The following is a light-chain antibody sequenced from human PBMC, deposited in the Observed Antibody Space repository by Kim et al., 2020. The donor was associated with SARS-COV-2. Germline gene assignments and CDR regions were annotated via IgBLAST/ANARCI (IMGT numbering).Light chain of an antibody. Sequence: SPGERATLSCRASQSITRSFLTWYHHKPGQAPRHLIYGASTRATGIPDRFSGSGSGTDFTLTISGLEPEDFAVYYCQYFGTTSWTFGQGTKVEIK. CDR1: QSITRSF. CDR2: GAS. V-gene: IGKV3-20*01. CDR3: QYFGTTSWT. J-gene: IGKJ1*01.